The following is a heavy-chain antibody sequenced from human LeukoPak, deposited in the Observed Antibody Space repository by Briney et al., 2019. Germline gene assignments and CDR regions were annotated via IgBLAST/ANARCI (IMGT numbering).Heavy chain of an antibody. D-gene: IGHD3-22*01. J-gene: IGHJ4*02. Sequence: ASVKVSCKASGYTFTNYYFHWVRQAPGQGLEWMGWTSGDNGNTHYAQKLQGRVTMTTDTSTSTAYMELRSLRSDDTAVYYCTRQYYYDSDGLPDYWGQGTLVTVSS. CDR2: TSGDNGNT. CDR1: GYTFTNYY. CDR3: TRQYYYDSDGLPDY. V-gene: IGHV1-18*04.